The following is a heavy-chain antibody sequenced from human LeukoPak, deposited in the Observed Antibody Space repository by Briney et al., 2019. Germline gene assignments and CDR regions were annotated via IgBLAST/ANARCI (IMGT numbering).Heavy chain of an antibody. CDR1: GFTFSSYS. J-gene: IGHJ6*03. V-gene: IGHV3-21*01. D-gene: IGHD2-2*02. CDR3: AKDRHLGYCSSTSCYRRYYYYMDV. CDR2: ISSSSSYI. Sequence: GGSLRLSCAASGFTFSSYSMNWVRQAPGKGLEWVSSISSSSSYIYYADSVKGRFTISRDNAKNSLYLQMNSLRAEDTAVYYCAKDRHLGYCSSTSCYRRYYYYMDVWGKGTTVTVSS.